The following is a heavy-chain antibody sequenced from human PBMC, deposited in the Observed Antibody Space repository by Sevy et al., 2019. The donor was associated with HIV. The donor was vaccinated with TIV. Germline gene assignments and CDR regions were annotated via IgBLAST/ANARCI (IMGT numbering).Heavy chain of an antibody. Sequence: GGSLRLSCAASGFTFSSYSMNWVHQAPGKGLEWVSSISSSSSYIYYADSVKGRFTISRDNSKNTVYLQMNSLRAEDTAVYYCARFSGGSKGTAFDYWGQGTLVTVSS. CDR1: GFTFSSYS. D-gene: IGHD2-15*01. CDR3: ARFSGGSKGTAFDY. J-gene: IGHJ4*02. V-gene: IGHV3-21*04. CDR2: ISSSSSYI.